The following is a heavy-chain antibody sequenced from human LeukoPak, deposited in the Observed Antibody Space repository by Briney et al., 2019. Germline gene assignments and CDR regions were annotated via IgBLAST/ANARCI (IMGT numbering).Heavy chain of an antibody. V-gene: IGHV4-34*01. J-gene: IGHJ3*02. CDR1: GGSFSGYY. D-gene: IGHD6-6*01. CDR3: ARDRSIAASSPVFDI. CDR2: INHSGST. Sequence: SETLSLTCAVYGGSFSGYYWSWIRQPPGKGLEWIGEINHSGSTNYNPSLKSRVTISVDTSKNQFSLKLSSVTAADTAVYYCARDRSIAASSPVFDIWGQGTMVTVSS.